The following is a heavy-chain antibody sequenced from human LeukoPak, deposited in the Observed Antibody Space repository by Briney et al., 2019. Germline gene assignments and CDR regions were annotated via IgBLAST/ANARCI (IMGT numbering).Heavy chain of an antibody. CDR1: GFTFDDYA. CDR2: ISWNSGTI. Sequence: GRSLRLSCAASGFTFDDYAMHWVRQAPGKGLEWVSGISWNSGTIGYADSVKGRFTISRDNAKNSLYLQMNSLRAEDTAVYYCARDATVTTPIDYYYYGMDVWGQGTTVTVSS. J-gene: IGHJ6*02. D-gene: IGHD4-17*01. CDR3: ARDATVTTPIDYYYYGMDV. V-gene: IGHV3-9*01.